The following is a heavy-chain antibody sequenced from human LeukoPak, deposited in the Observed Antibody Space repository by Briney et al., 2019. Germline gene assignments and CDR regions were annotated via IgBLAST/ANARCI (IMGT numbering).Heavy chain of an antibody. CDR1: GGSFSGYY. CDR2: INHSGST. J-gene: IGHJ5*02. V-gene: IGHV4-34*01. Sequence: SETLSLTCAVYGGSFSGYYWSWIRQPPGKGLEWIGEINHSGSTNYNPSLKSRVTISVDTSKNQFSLKLSSVTAADTAVYYCARGSRAAAGDNWFDPWGQGTLVTVSS. D-gene: IGHD6-13*01. CDR3: ARGSRAAAGDNWFDP.